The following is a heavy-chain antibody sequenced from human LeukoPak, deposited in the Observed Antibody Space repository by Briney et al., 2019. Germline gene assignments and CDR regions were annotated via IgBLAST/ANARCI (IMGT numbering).Heavy chain of an antibody. CDR1: GGSISSSSYY. CDR2: IYYSGST. D-gene: IGHD6-19*01. Sequence: SETLSLTCTVSGGSISSSSYYWGWIRQPPGKGLEWIGYIYYSGSTNYNPSLKSRVTISVDTSKNQFSLKLSSVTAADTAVYYCARQQWLSAFDIWGQGTMVTVSS. V-gene: IGHV4-61*05. CDR3: ARQQWLSAFDI. J-gene: IGHJ3*02.